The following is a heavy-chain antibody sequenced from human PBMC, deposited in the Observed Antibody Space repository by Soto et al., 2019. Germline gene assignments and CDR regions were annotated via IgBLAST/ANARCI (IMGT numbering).Heavy chain of an antibody. CDR2: IYSGGST. Sequence: EVQLVESGGGLVQPGGSLRLSCAASGFTVSSNYMSWVRQAPGKGLEWVSVIYSGGSTYYADSVKGRFTISRDNSKNTLYLPMNSLRGQDTAVYYCASRLRLQFKVKLAYWGQGTLVTVSS. CDR3: ASRLRLQFKVKLAY. CDR1: GFTVSSNY. V-gene: IGHV3-66*01. D-gene: IGHD4-4*01. J-gene: IGHJ4*02.